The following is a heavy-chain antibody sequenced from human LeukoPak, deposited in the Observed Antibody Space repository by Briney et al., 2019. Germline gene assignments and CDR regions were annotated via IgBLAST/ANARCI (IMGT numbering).Heavy chain of an antibody. CDR3: KMAKEGNAFDI. Sequence: ASVKVSCKASGYTFTNYDINWVRQATGQGLEWMGWMNPNNGNTGYAQKFQGRVTMTRNTSITTAYMELSSLRSEDTAMYYCKMAKEGNAFDIWGQGTIVIVSS. CDR2: MNPNNGNT. J-gene: IGHJ3*02. D-gene: IGHD5-24*01. V-gene: IGHV1-8*01. CDR1: GYTFTNYD.